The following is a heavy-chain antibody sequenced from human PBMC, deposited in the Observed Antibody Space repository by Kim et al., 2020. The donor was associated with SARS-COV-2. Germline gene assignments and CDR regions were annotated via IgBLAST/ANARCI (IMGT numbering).Heavy chain of an antibody. J-gene: IGHJ4*02. D-gene: IGHD2-2*03. V-gene: IGHV3-23*01. CDR3: MKGGWGWIWDH. CDR2: IDGSDGTT. CDR1: GFTFIGHA. Sequence: GGSLRLSCTTSGFTFIGHAMSWVRQAPGQGLEWVSSIDGSDGTTYYVDYVKGRFTISRDDAKNTLYLQMRALRADDTATYYCMKGGWGWIWDHWGQGTLVTVSS.